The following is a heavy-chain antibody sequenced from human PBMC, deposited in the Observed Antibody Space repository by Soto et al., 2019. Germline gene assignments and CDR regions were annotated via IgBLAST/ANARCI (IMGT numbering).Heavy chain of an antibody. CDR1: GFTLSSYA. CDR2: ISYDGSNK. J-gene: IGHJ6*02. V-gene: IGHV3-30-3*01. D-gene: IGHD3-22*01. Sequence: QVQLVDSGGGVVQPGRSLRLSCAASGFTLSSYAMHWVRQAPGKGLEWVAVISYDGSNKYYADSVKGRFTISRDNSKNTLYLQMDSLRAEETAVYYCARDGGIGVVITAGMDVWGQETTVTVSS. CDR3: ARDGGIGVVITAGMDV.